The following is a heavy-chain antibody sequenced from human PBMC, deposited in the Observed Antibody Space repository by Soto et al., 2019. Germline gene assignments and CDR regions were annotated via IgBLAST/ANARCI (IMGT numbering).Heavy chain of an antibody. Sequence: QITLKESGPTLVKPTQTLTLTCTYSGFSLRTTGVGVGWIRQPPGKALEWLGIIYWNEDKRYSPSLKSRFTLTSDISKSQVVLTMTNMDPVDTGTYYCAHTWGLPFDYWGQGTLVIVSS. J-gene: IGHJ4*02. D-gene: IGHD3-16*01. CDR2: IYWNEDK. CDR3: AHTWGLPFDY. CDR1: GFSLRTTGVG. V-gene: IGHV2-5*01.